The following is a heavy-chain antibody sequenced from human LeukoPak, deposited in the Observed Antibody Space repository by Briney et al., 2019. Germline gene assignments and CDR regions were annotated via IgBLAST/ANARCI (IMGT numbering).Heavy chain of an antibody. V-gene: IGHV3-33*05. D-gene: IGHD3-22*01. Sequence: PGGSLRLSCAASGFSFSSYGMHWVRQAPGQGLEWVAAISSDGFSKYYADSLKGRLTISRDNLRNTVYLEMSSLRADDTAVYYCSRGAHSSGYCDVFDMWGQGTIVTVSS. J-gene: IGHJ3*02. CDR3: SRGAHSSGYCDVFDM. CDR2: ISSDGFSK. CDR1: GFSFSSYG.